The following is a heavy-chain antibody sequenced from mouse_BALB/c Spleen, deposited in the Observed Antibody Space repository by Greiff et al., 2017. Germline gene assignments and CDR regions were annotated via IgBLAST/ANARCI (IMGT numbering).Heavy chain of an antibody. CDR3: ARRDYYGSRYYAMDY. CDR1: GYAFTSYN. J-gene: IGHJ4*01. Sequence: VQLQQSGPELVKPGASVKVSCKASGYAFTSYNMYWVKQSHGKSLEWIGYIDPYNGGTSYNQKFKGKATLTVDKSSSTAYMHLNSLTSEDSAVYYCARRDYYGSRYYAMDYWGQRTSVTVSS. V-gene: IGHV1S135*01. D-gene: IGHD1-1*01. CDR2: IDPYNGGT.